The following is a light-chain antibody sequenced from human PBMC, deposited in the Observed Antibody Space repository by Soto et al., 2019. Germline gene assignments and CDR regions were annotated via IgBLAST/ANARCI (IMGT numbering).Light chain of an antibody. V-gene: IGKV3-20*01. CDR2: GAS. Sequence: EIVLTQSPGTLSLSPGERATLSCRASQSVSSSYLAWYQQKPGQAPRLLIYGASSRATGIPDRFGGSGSGTDFTLTISRLEPEDFAVYYCQQYGSSPQTFGQGTRL. J-gene: IGKJ5*01. CDR3: QQYGSSPQT. CDR1: QSVSSSY.